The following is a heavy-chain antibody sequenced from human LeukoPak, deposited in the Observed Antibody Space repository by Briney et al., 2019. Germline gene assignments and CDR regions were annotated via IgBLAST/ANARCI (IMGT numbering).Heavy chain of an antibody. CDR2: IHYDGSDK. CDR3: AKDLGNSFDY. CDR1: GFTFSSYS. Sequence: GGSLRLSCAASGFTFSSYSMNWVRQPPGKGLEWVAFIHYDGSDKYYADSVKGRFTISRDNSKNTLYLQMNSLRAEDKAVYYCAKDLGNSFDYWGQGTLVTVSS. J-gene: IGHJ4*02. V-gene: IGHV3-30*02. D-gene: IGHD4-23*01.